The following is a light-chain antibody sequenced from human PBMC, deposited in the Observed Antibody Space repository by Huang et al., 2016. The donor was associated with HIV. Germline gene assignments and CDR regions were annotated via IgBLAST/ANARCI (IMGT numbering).Light chain of an antibody. Sequence: AIQLTQSPSSLSASVGERVTITCRASQDITNDLGWYQQKPGKAPKLLISAASTLRSGVPSRFSGSGSGTDFTLTISSLQPEDFATYFCLQDFNYPRTFGQGTRVEIK. CDR3: LQDFNYPRT. V-gene: IGKV1-6*02. CDR2: AAS. J-gene: IGKJ1*01. CDR1: QDITND.